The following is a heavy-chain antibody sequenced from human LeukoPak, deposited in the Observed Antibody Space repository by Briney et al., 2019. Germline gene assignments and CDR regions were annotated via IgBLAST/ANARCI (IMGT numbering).Heavy chain of an antibody. CDR3: ARTLLGIDYGSGSYDFDY. CDR1: GGSFSGYY. J-gene: IGHJ4*02. D-gene: IGHD3-10*01. V-gene: IGHV4-34*01. Sequence: SETLSLTCAVYGGSFSGYYWSWIRQPPGKGLEWIGEINHSGSTNYNPSLKSRVTISVDTSKNQFSLKRSSVTAADTAVYYCARTLLGIDYGSGSYDFDYWGQGTLVTVSS. CDR2: INHSGST.